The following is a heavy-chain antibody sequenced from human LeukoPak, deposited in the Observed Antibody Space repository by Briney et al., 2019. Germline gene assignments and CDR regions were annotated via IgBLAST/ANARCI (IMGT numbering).Heavy chain of an antibody. CDR3: AKDNVAAAGRYFDY. V-gene: IGHV3-30*18. CDR2: ISYDGSNK. J-gene: IGHJ4*02. D-gene: IGHD6-13*01. Sequence: GGSLRLSCAASGFTFSSYGMHWVRQAPGKGLEWVSLISYDGSNKYFADSVKGRFTISRDNSKNTLYLQMHSLRAEDTAVYYCAKDNVAAAGRYFDYWGQGTLVTVSS. CDR1: GFTFSSYG.